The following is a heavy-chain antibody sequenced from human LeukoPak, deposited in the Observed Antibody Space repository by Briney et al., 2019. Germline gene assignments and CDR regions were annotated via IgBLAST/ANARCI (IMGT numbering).Heavy chain of an antibody. CDR3: ARAAFGSGPDY. CDR1: GFAFGSFG. J-gene: IGHJ4*02. Sequence: GGSLRLSCAASGFAFGSFGMNWFRQAPGKGLQWISYIGHSSSPIYYADSLKGRFTISRDNAKNSLYLQMNCLRVEDTAVYYCARAAFGSGPDYWGQGTLVSVSS. V-gene: IGHV3-48*01. CDR2: IGHSSSPI. D-gene: IGHD2-15*01.